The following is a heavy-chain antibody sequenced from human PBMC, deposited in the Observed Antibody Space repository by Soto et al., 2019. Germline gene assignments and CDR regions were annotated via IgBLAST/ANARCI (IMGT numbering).Heavy chain of an antibody. Sequence: PGGSLRLSCAASGFTFSSYSMNWVRQAPGKGLEWVSSISSSSSYIYYADSVKGRFTISRDNAKNSLYLQMNSLSAEDTAVYYCARDPDYGDYNFDYWGLGTLVTVSS. V-gene: IGHV3-21*01. D-gene: IGHD4-17*01. CDR3: ARDPDYGDYNFDY. CDR2: ISSSSSYI. CDR1: GFTFSSYS. J-gene: IGHJ4*02.